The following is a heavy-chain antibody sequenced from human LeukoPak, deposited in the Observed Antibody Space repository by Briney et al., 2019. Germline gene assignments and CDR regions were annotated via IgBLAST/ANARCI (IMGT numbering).Heavy chain of an antibody. CDR1: GFTFSSYG. CDR3: AREKNLGT. Sequence: GGSLRLSCAASGFTFSSYGMTWVRQAPGKGLEWVSGISGSGGSRYYADSVKGRFTISRDNSKNTLYLEMNSLRAEDTAVYYCAREKNLGTWGQGTLVTVSS. D-gene: IGHD1-14*01. V-gene: IGHV3-23*01. J-gene: IGHJ4*02. CDR2: ISGSGGSR.